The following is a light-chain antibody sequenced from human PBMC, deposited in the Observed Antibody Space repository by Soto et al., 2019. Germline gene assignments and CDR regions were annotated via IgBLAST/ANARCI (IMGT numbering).Light chain of an antibody. CDR2: GNS. V-gene: IGLV1-40*01. J-gene: IGLJ1*01. Sequence: QSVLTQPPSVSGAPGHRVTISCTGSSSNIGAGYDVHWYQQLPGTAPKRLIYGNSNRPSGVPDRFSGSKSGTSASLAITGLQAEDEADYYCQSYDSSLSGYVFGTGT. CDR3: QSYDSSLSGYV. CDR1: SSNIGAGYD.